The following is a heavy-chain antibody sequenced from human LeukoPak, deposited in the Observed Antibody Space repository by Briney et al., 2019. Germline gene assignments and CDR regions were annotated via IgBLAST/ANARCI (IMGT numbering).Heavy chain of an antibody. CDR2: TYPGDSNT. D-gene: IGHD6-19*01. V-gene: IGHV5-51*01. Sequence: GESLKISCKVSGYSFTAYWIGWVRQMPGMGLEWVAITYPGDSNTVYSPSFQGQVTISADTSISTAYLQWNSLRASDTAMYFCVRHPQLSGWSHFDYWGQGTLVTVSP. CDR1: GYSFTAYW. J-gene: IGHJ4*02. CDR3: VRHPQLSGWSHFDY.